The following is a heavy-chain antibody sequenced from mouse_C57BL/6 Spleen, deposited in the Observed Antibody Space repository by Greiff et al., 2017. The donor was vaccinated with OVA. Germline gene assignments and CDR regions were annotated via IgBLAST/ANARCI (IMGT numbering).Heavy chain of an antibody. CDR3: ARDYGSSYDAMDY. Sequence: VQLQQSGPELVKPGASVKLSCKASGYAFSSSWMNWVKQRPGKGLEWIGLIYPGDGDTNDNGKFTGKATLTADKSSSTAHLQLSSLTSEDSAVYFCARDYGSSYDAMDYWGQGTSVTVSS. V-gene: IGHV1-82*01. J-gene: IGHJ4*01. CDR1: GYAFSSSW. D-gene: IGHD1-1*01. CDR2: IYPGDGDT.